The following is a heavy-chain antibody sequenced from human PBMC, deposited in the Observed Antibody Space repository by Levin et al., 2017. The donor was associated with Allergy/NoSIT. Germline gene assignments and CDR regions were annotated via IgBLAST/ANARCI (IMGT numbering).Heavy chain of an antibody. CDR1: GFTFDDYA. Sequence: PGGSLRLSCAASGFTFDDYAMHWVRQAPGKGPEWVSGISWNGGLIGYADSVKGRFTISRDNAKNSLFLDISSLRPEDAAFYYCVKDNGQDWLGLSCQLYYYLDVWGKGTTVTVSS. J-gene: IGHJ6*03. D-gene: IGHD3/OR15-3a*01. V-gene: IGHV3-9*01. CDR2: ISWNGGLI. CDR3: VKDNGQDWLGLSCQLYYYLDV.